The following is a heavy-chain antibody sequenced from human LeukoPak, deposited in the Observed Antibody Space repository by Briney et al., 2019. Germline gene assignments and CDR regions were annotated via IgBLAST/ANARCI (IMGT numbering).Heavy chain of an antibody. D-gene: IGHD3-3*01. Sequence: KPSETLSLTCAVYGGSFSGYYWSWIRQPPGKGLEWIGEINHSGSTNYNPSLKSRVTISVDTSKNQFSLKLSSVTAADTAVYYCARVRNDFWSGYRPYNWFDPWGQGTLVTVSS. CDR3: ARVRNDFWSGYRPYNWFDP. CDR1: GGSFSGYY. J-gene: IGHJ5*02. CDR2: INHSGST. V-gene: IGHV4-34*01.